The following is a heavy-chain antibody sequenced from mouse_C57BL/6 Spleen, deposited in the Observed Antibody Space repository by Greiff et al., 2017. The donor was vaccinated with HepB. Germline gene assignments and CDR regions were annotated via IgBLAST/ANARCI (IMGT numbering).Heavy chain of an antibody. CDR1: GFTFSDYY. CDR3: ARDDGYYWYFDV. D-gene: IGHD2-3*01. CDR2: INYDGSST. J-gene: IGHJ1*03. Sequence: DVMLVESEGGLVQPGSSMKLSCTASGFTFSDYYMAWVRQVPEKGLEWVANINYDGSSTYYLDSLKSRFIISRDNAKNILYLQMSSLKSEDTATYYCARDDGYYWYFDVWGTGTTVTVSS. V-gene: IGHV5-16*01.